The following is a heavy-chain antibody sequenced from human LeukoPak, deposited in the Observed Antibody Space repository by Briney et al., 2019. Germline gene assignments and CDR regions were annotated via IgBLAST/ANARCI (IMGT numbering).Heavy chain of an antibody. CDR2: ISAYNGNT. J-gene: IGHJ4*02. D-gene: IGHD4-17*01. CDR3: ARAKMTTVTTVDY. Sequence: ASVKVSFTASGYTFTIYGISWVRQAPGQGREWMGWISAYNGNTNYAQKLQGRVTMTTDTSTSTAYMELRSLRSDDTAVYYCARAKMTTVTTVDYWGQGTLVTVSS. V-gene: IGHV1-18*01. CDR1: GYTFTIYG.